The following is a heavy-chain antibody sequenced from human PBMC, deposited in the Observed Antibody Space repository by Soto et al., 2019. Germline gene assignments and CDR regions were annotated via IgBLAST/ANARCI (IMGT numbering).Heavy chain of an antibody. V-gene: IGHV3-64D*06. D-gene: IGHD3-10*02. CDR2: ISTNGGST. Sequence: GKGLEYVSSISTNGGSTHYADSLKGRFTISRDNTKNTQYLQMSSLRADDTVFFFQAEDGIRDVRSVSAFLLNRSSDL. J-gene: IGHJ2*01. CDR3: AEDGIRDVRSVSAFLLNRSSDL.